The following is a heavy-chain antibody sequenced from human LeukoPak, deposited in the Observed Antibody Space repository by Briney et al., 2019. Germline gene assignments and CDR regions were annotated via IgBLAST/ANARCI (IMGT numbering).Heavy chain of an antibody. J-gene: IGHJ4*02. CDR1: GGSFSGYY. V-gene: IGHV4-34*01. D-gene: IGHD1-7*01. CDR3: ASTDWNYAR. Sequence: SETLSLTCAAYGGSFSGYYWNWIRQPPGKGLEWIGEINHSGSTNYNPSLKSRVTISVDKSKNQFSLKMSSVTAADTAVYYCASTDWNYARWGQGTLVTVSS. CDR2: INHSGST.